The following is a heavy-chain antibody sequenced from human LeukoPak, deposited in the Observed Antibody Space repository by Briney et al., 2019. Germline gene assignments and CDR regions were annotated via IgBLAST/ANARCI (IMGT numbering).Heavy chain of an antibody. D-gene: IGHD1-26*01. CDR1: GFTFSRYA. Sequence: GGSLRLSCSASGFTFSRYAMHWVRQAPGKGLEYVSGINDNGGRTHYGDSVKGRFSISRDNSKNTLHLQMSTLRAEDTALYYCVKDVGGSYAFDYWGQGTLVTVAS. CDR3: VKDVGGSYAFDY. J-gene: IGHJ4*02. V-gene: IGHV3-64D*09. CDR2: INDNGGRT.